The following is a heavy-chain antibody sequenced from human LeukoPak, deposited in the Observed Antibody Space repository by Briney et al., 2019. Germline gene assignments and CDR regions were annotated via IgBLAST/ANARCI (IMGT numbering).Heavy chain of an antibody. J-gene: IGHJ3*02. D-gene: IGHD4-17*01. CDR3: ARPTTVTMVDAFNI. Sequence: AGGSLRLSCAAAGFNFSSYWMTWVRQAPGKGLEWVANIKQDGTEKYYVDSVKGRFTISRDNAKNSLYLQMNSLRAVDTAAYFCARPTTVTMVDAFNIWGLGTMVTVSS. V-gene: IGHV3-7*04. CDR2: IKQDGTEK. CDR1: GFNFSSYW.